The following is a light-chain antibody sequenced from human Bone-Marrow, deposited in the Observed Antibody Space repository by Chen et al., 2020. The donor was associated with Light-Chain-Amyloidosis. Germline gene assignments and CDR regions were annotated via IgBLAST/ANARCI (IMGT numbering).Light chain of an antibody. CDR1: DLPTKY. Sequence: SYELTQPPSVSVSPGQTARINCSGDDLPTKYAYCYQQKPGQAPVLVIHRDTEMPSGISERFSGSSSGTTATFTISGVQAEDEADYHCQSADSSGTYEVIFGGGTKLTVL. V-gene: IGLV3-25*03. CDR3: QSADSSGTYEVI. CDR2: RDT. J-gene: IGLJ2*01.